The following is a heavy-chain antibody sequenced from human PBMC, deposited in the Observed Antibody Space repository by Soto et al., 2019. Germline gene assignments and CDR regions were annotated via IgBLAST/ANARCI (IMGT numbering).Heavy chain of an antibody. CDR1: GYTFTSYG. CDR3: AICSRRDYGLDAFDI. CDR2: ISAYNGNT. J-gene: IGHJ3*02. Sequence: ASVKVSCKASGYTFTSYGISWVRQAPGQGLEWMGWISAYNGNTNYAQKLQGRVTMTTDTSTSTAYMELRSLRSDDRAVYYCAICSRRDYGLDAFDIWGQGTMVTVSS. D-gene: IGHD4-17*01. V-gene: IGHV1-18*01.